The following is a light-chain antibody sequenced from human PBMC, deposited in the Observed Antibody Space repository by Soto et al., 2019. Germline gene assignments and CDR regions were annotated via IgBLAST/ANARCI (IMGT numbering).Light chain of an antibody. CDR1: QGIDSS. CDR2: AAS. J-gene: IGKJ5*01. V-gene: IGKV1-9*01. CDR3: QQLHDYPIT. Sequence: SLLTQSPSSLSASGGDRVTSTCRASQGIDSSFAWYQQKPGKAPKLLIYAASSLQSGVPSRFSGSGSGTDFTLTISSLQPEDFATYYCQQLHDYPITFGQGTRLEIK.